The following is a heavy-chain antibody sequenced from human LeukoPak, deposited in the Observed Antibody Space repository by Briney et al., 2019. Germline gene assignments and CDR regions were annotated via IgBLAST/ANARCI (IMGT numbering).Heavy chain of an antibody. Sequence: ASVKVSCKASGYTFTSYDINWVRQATGQGLEWMGWMNPNSGNTGYAQKLQGRVTITSSTSTSTAFMELGSLRSEDTAVYYCAKDLKQWLVPFDYWGQGTLVTVSS. CDR3: AKDLKQWLVPFDY. J-gene: IGHJ4*02. V-gene: IGHV1-8*01. D-gene: IGHD6-19*01. CDR2: MNPNSGNT. CDR1: GYTFTSYD.